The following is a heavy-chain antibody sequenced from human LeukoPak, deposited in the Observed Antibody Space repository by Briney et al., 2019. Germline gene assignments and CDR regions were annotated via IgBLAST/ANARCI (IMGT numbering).Heavy chain of an antibody. J-gene: IGHJ4*02. D-gene: IGHD5-12*01. Sequence: GGSLRLSCAASGFTFNNYALGWVRQAPGKGLEWVSSILNSSYIFYADSVRGRFTISSDNTENSLFLQMNRLTAEDTAVYYCTRDRGYSGYAHGYWGQGSLVTVSS. V-gene: IGHV3-69-1*02. CDR1: GFTFNNYA. CDR3: TRDRGYSGYAHGY. CDR2: ILNSSYI.